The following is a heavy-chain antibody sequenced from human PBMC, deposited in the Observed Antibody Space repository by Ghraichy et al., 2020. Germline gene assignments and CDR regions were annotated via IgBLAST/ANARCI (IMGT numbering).Heavy chain of an antibody. J-gene: IGHJ5*01. V-gene: IGHV3-53*01. CDR2: IYSGGNT. CDR3: VRAVSYGGFDS. CDR1: GFTVSSNY. Sequence: GGSLRLSCAASGFTVSSNYMNWVRQAPGKGLEWVSVIYSGGNTYYAESVKGRFTISRDNSKNTLYLQMNSLRADDTAVYYCVRAVSYGGFDSWGQGTLVTVSS. D-gene: IGHD3-16*01.